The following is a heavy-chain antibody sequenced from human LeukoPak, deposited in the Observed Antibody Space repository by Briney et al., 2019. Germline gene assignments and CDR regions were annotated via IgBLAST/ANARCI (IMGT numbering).Heavy chain of an antibody. CDR2: IYYSGST. D-gene: IGHD3-9*01. V-gene: IGHV4-59*01. CDR3: ARLLRYFDWLQNYYYYYMDV. J-gene: IGHJ6*03. CDR1: GGSISSYY. Sequence: PSETLSLTCTVSGGSISSYYWSWIRQPPGKGLEWIGYIYYSGSTNYNPSLKSRVTISVDTSKNQSSLKLSSVTAADTAVYYCARLLRYFDWLQNYYYYYMDVWGKGTTVTVSS.